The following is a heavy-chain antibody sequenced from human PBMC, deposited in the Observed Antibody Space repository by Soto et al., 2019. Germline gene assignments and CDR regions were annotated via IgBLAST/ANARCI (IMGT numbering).Heavy chain of an antibody. J-gene: IGHJ6*02. CDR1: GESVSSGFYY. CDR3: ERVVRCTRSGCYYLAMDD. Sequence: QVQLQESGPGLVKPLETLSLTCTVSGESVSSGFYYWNWIRQAPGKGLEWIGSILSSGRSNYNPSLTSRVSMSVDTYKNQFALRLTSVGAADSAIHYCERVVRCTRSGCYYLAMDDWGQGTTVTVFS. CDR2: ILSSGRS. V-gene: IGHV4-61*01. D-gene: IGHD2-15*01.